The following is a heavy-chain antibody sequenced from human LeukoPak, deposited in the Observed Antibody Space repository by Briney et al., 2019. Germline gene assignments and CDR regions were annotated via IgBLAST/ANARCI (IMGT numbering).Heavy chain of an antibody. V-gene: IGHV4-39*01. D-gene: IGHD6-19*01. CDR1: GGSISTSGSY. CDR2: VYYSGKT. CDR3: GRGGDGGWFDFDC. J-gene: IGHJ4*02. Sequence: SETLSLNCDVSGGSISTSGSYWGWVRQPPGKRLDWIGSVYYSGKTYYNPSLKSRVSMSVDTLKNQFSLKLTSLTGADTAVYYCGRGGDGGWFDFDCWGQGTLVTVSS.